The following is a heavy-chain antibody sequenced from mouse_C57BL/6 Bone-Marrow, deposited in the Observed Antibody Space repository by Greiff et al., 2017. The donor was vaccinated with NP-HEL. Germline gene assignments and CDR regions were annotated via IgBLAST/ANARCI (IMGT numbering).Heavy chain of an antibody. J-gene: IGHJ4*01. CDR2: ISYSGST. Sequence: EVHLVDSGPGLAKPSQTLSLTCSVTGYSITSDYWNWIRKFPGNKLEYMGYISYSGSTYYNPSLKSRISITRDTSKNQYYLQLNSVTTEDTATYYCARSPLWLRRNYYAMDYWGQGTSVTVSS. CDR3: ARSPLWLRRNYYAMDY. D-gene: IGHD2-2*01. CDR1: GYSITSDY. V-gene: IGHV3-8*01.